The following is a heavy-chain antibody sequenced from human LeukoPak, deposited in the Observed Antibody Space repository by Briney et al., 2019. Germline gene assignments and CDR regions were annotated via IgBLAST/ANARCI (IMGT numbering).Heavy chain of an antibody. J-gene: IGHJ4*02. CDR3: ARVDITPIAVAAGSIDY. CDR2: IRSKANSYAT. Sequence: GGSLRLSCAASGFTFSGSAMHWVRQASGKGLEWVGRIRSKANSYATAYAASVKGRFTISRDDSKNTAYLQMNSLRAEDAAVYYCARVDITPIAVAAGSIDYWGQGTLVAVSS. D-gene: IGHD6-19*01. CDR1: GFTFSGSA. V-gene: IGHV3-73*01.